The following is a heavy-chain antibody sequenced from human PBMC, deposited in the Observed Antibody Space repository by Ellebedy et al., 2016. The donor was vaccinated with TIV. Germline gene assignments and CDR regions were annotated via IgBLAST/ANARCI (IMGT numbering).Heavy chain of an antibody. J-gene: IGHJ4*02. V-gene: IGHV1-8*01. CDR2: VNPDSDKT. D-gene: IGHD5/OR15-5a*01. CDR1: GYTFKNFD. CDR3: ATGREEMSTIFGY. Sequence: ASVKVSXXTSGYTFKNFDVNWVRQATGQGLEWMGWVNPDSDKTGYAQKFQGRVTMTTDTSTNTAYMELTSLTSDDTAVYFCATGREEMSTIFGYWGQGTLVTVSS.